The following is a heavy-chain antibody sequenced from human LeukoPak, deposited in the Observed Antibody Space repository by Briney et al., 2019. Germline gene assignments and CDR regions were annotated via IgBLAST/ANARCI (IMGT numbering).Heavy chain of an antibody. CDR2: ISYDGSNK. CDR1: GFTFSSYA. CDR3: AGDRATCYFDY. Sequence: GGSLRLSCAASGFTFSSYAMHWVRQAPGKGLEWVAVISYDGSNKYYADSVKGRFTISRDNSKNTLYLQMNSLRAEDTAVYYCAGDRATCYFDYWGQGALVTISS. V-gene: IGHV3-30-3*01. J-gene: IGHJ4*02. D-gene: IGHD1-26*01.